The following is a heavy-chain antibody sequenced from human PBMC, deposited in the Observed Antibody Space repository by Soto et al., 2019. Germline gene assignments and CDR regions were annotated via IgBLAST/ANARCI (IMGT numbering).Heavy chain of an antibody. CDR3: SRVRPNYDILTGYYIEPYYYSGMDV. D-gene: IGHD3-9*01. CDR2: ISGSGGST. V-gene: IGHV3-23*01. Sequence: PGGSLRLSCAASGFTFSSYAMSWVRQAPGKGLEWVSAISGSGGSTYYADSVKGRFTISRDNSKNIAYLQMNSLKTEDTAVYYCSRVRPNYDILTGYYIEPYYYSGMDVWGQGATVTVSS. CDR1: GFTFSSYA. J-gene: IGHJ6*02.